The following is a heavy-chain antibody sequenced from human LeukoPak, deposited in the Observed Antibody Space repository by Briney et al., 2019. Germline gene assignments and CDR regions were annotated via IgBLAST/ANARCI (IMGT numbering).Heavy chain of an antibody. V-gene: IGHV4-59*08. CDR1: GGSISSYY. CDR2: IYYSGST. D-gene: IGHD3-9*01. J-gene: IGHJ5*02. CDR3: ARSNYDILTGYHYNWFDP. Sequence: SETLSLTCAVSGGSISSYYWSWIRQPPGKGLEWIGYIYYSGSTNYNPSLKSRVTISVDTSKNQFSLKLSSVTAADTAVYYCARSNYDILTGYHYNWFDPWGQGTLVTVSS.